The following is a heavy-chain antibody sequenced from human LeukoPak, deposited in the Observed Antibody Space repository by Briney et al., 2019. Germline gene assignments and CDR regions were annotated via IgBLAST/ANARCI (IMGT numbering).Heavy chain of an antibody. CDR1: GGSFSGYD. CDR2: INHSGST. D-gene: IGHD4-17*01. J-gene: IGHJ3*02. V-gene: IGHV4-34*01. Sequence: PSETLSLTCAVYGGSFSGYDWSWIRQPPGKGLEWIGEINHSGSTNYNPSLKSRVTISVDKSKNQFSLKLSSVTAADTAVYYCASYGDAFDIWGQGTMVTVSS. CDR3: ASYGDAFDI.